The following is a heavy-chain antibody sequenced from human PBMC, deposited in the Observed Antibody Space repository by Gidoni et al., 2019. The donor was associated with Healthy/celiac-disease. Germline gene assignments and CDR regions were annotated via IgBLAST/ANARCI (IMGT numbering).Heavy chain of an antibody. J-gene: IGHJ4*02. Sequence: QVQLVQSGAEVKKPGASVKVSCKASGYTFTSYDINWVRQATGQGLEWMGWMNPNSGNTGYAQKFQGRVTMTRNTSISTAYMELSSLRSEDTAVYYCAGGYHIAAAGGGLIDYWGQGTLVTVSS. V-gene: IGHV1-8*01. CDR1: GYTFTSYD. D-gene: IGHD6-13*01. CDR2: MNPNSGNT. CDR3: AGGYHIAAAGGGLIDY.